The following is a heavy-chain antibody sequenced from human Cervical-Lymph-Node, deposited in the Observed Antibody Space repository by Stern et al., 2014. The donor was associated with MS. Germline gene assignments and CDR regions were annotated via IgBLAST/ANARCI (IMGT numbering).Heavy chain of an antibody. Sequence: MQLVESGGGVVQPGKSLRLSCAASGFTFSDYAMHWVRQAPGKGLEWVALATYDGSDQYYADSVKGRFTVSRDNSKNTVLLQMNGLRPEDTAVYFCARDRGLTHYFYGMDVWGQGTTVTVSS. CDR1: GFTFSDYA. J-gene: IGHJ6*02. V-gene: IGHV3-30*14. D-gene: IGHD3-10*01. CDR2: ATYDGSDQ. CDR3: ARDRGLTHYFYGMDV.